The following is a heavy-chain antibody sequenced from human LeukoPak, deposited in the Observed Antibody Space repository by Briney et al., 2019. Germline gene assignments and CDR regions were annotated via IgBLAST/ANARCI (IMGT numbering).Heavy chain of an antibody. CDR2: ISSSGSTI. CDR3: ARDRRTTGTWYFDY. Sequence: GGSLRLSCAASGFSLSDYYMSWIRQAPGKRLEWVSYISSSGSTIYYPDSVKGRFTISRDNAKNSLYLQMNSLRAEDTAVYYCARDRRTTGTWYFDYWGQGTLVTVSS. D-gene: IGHD1-1*01. CDR1: GFSLSDYY. J-gene: IGHJ4*02. V-gene: IGHV3-11*01.